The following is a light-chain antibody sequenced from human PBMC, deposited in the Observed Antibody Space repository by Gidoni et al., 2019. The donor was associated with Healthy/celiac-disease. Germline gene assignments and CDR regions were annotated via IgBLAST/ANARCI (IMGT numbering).Light chain of an antibody. CDR1: QDISTS. V-gene: IGKV1-12*01. CDR3: QQASSFPGT. Sequence: DIQLTQSPSSVSASVGDRVTMTCRARQDISTSLAWYQPKSGKAPTLLIYTASNLQSGVPSRFSGSGSGTDFTLTISRLQPEDFATYYCQQASSFPGTFGQGTKVEIK. CDR2: TAS. J-gene: IGKJ1*01.